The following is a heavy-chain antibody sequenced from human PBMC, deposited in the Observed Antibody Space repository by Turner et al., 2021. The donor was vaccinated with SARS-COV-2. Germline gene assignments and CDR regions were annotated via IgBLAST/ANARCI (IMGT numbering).Heavy chain of an antibody. J-gene: IGHJ6*02. CDR1: GFTFSSYW. D-gene: IGHD2-15*01. Sequence: VQLVESGGGLVQPGGSLRLSCAASGFTFSSYWMHWVRQATGKGLVWVSRINSDGSGTTYADSVKGRFTISRDNAKNTLYLRMNSLRAEDTAVYYCASGGSWVYTMDVWGQGTTVTVSS. V-gene: IGHV3-74*01. CDR3: ASGGSWVYTMDV. CDR2: INSDGSGT.